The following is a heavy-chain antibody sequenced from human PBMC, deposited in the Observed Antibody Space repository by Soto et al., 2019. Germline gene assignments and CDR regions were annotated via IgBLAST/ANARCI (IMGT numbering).Heavy chain of an antibody. J-gene: IGHJ4*02. CDR3: VKDPNHRLYDSSGIYYWYYFDY. D-gene: IGHD3-22*01. V-gene: IGHV3-30*14. CDR2: ISYDGSNK. Sequence: TGGSLRLSCAASGFTFSSYAMHWVRQAPGKGLEWVAVISYDGSNKYYADSVKGRFTISRDNSKNTLYLQMSSLRAEDTAVYYCVKDPNHRLYDSSGIYYWYYFDYWGQGTLVTSPQ. CDR1: GFTFSSYA.